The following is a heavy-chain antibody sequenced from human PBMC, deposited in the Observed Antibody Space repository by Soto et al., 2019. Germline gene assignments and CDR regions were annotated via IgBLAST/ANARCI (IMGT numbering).Heavy chain of an antibody. D-gene: IGHD3-3*01. Sequence: VGSLRLSCAASGFTFSSYGMHWVRQAPGKGLEWVAVISYDGSNKYYADSVKGRFTISRDNSKNTLYLQMNSLRAEDTAVYYCAKEFLLRVNYDFWSGYSMGFDYWGQGTLVTVSS. CDR1: GFTFSSYG. V-gene: IGHV3-30*18. J-gene: IGHJ4*02. CDR3: AKEFLLRVNYDFWSGYSMGFDY. CDR2: ISYDGSNK.